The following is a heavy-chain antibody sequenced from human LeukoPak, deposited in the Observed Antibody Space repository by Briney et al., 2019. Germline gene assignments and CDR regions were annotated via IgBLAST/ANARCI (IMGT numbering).Heavy chain of an antibody. V-gene: IGHV3-11*05. D-gene: IGHD2-2*01. CDR2: ISSSSSDT. CDR3: ARGTIVAPGIDY. CDR1: GFTFRDHY. Sequence: GGSLRLSCAASGFTFRDHYMSWIRQPPGKGLEWLSYISSSSSDTKYGDSAKGRFTISRDNAKNSLYLQMNSLRVEDTAVYYCARGTIVAPGIDYWGQGTLVTVSS. J-gene: IGHJ4*02.